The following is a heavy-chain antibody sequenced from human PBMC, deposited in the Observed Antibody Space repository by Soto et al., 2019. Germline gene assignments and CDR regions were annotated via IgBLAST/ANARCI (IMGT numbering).Heavy chain of an antibody. Sequence: SVKVSCKASGGTFSGYTISWVRQAPGQGLEWMGRIIPILGIANYAQKFQGRVTITADKSTSTAYMELSSLRSEDTAVSYCGRVEPHYGFSGKGVWGGGTAVTVSS. D-gene: IGHD3-16*01. CDR2: IIPILGIA. CDR3: GRVEPHYGFSGKGV. V-gene: IGHV1-69*02. CDR1: GGTFSGYT. J-gene: IGHJ6*04.